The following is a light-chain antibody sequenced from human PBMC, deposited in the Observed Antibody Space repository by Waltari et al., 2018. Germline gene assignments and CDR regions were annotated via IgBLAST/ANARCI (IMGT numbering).Light chain of an antibody. CDR1: ENVNNY. CDR2: KTS. V-gene: IGKV1-39*01. J-gene: IGKJ3*01. CDR3: QHNYGTPFT. Sequence: DIQMTQSPSSLSASVGDRVTITCRASENVNNYLNWYQQKPGKAPKLLIYKTSTLRSGVPSRFSGSGSGTDYTFIISSLQSEDVATYYCQHNYGTPFTFGPGTKLDIK.